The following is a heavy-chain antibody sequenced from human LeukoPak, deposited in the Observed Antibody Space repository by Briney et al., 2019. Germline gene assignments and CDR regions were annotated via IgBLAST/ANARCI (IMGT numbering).Heavy chain of an antibody. CDR2: ISGSGGST. CDR3: APQSPPGYGGNPYY. D-gene: IGHD4-23*01. V-gene: IGHV3-23*01. J-gene: IGHJ4*02. Sequence: GGSLRLSCAASGFTFSSYAMSWVRQAPGKGLEWVSAISGSGGSTYYADSVKGRFTISRDNSKNTLYLQMNSLRAKDTAVYYCAPQSPPGYGGNPYYWGQGTLVTVSS. CDR1: GFTFSSYA.